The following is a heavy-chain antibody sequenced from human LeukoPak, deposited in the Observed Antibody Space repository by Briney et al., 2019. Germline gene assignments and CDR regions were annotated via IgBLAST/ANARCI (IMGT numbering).Heavy chain of an antibody. V-gene: IGHV4-59*01. CDR2: IYYSGST. CDR3: ARDFGSNPDAFDI. D-gene: IGHD3-3*01. CDR1: GDSINNYY. J-gene: IGHJ3*02. Sequence: SETLSLTCTVSGDSINNYYWSWIRQPPGKGLEWIGYIYYSGSTNYNPSLKSRVTISVDTSKNQFSLKLSSVTAADTAVYYCARDFGSNPDAFDIWGQGTMVTVSS.